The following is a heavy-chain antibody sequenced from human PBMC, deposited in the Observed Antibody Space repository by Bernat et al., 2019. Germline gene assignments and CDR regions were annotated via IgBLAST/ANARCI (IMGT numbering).Heavy chain of an antibody. CDR3: ARRYGDGFTFDY. V-gene: IGHV5-51*01. Sequence: EVQLVQSGAEVKKPGEPLKISCKGSGYNFASYWIGWVRQMPGKGLECMGIVNPSDSDTRYSPSFQGQVTISVDKSISTAYLQWSSLKASDTAMYYCARRYGDGFTFDYLGQGSLVTVSS. CDR1: GYNFASYW. D-gene: IGHD5-24*01. CDR2: VNPSDSDT. J-gene: IGHJ4*02.